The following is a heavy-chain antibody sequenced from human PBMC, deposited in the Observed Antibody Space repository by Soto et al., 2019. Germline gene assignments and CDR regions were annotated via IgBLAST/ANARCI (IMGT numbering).Heavy chain of an antibody. CDR3: ARYTVDRYYFDY. CDR1: GGSISSYY. D-gene: IGHD3-22*01. CDR2: IYYSGST. J-gene: IGHJ4*02. Sequence: PSGTLSLTCTVSGGSISSYYWSWIRQPPGKGLEWIGYIYYSGSTNYNPSLKSRVTISVDTFKNQFSLKLSSVTAADTAVYYCARYTVDRYYFDYWGQGTLVTVSS. V-gene: IGHV4-59*01.